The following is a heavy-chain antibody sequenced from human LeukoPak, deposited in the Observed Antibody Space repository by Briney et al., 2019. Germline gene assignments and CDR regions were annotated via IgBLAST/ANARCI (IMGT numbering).Heavy chain of an antibody. J-gene: IGHJ3*01. CDR2: INPNSGGT. V-gene: IGHV1-2*02. CDR1: GYTFTGYY. CDR3: ARAFSGYDTP. Sequence: ASVKVSCKASGYTFTGYYMHWVRQAPGQGLEWMGWINPNSGGTKYAQKFQGRVTMTTDTSTSTAYMELRSLRSDDTAVYYCARAFSGYDTPWGQGTMVTVSS. D-gene: IGHD3-9*01.